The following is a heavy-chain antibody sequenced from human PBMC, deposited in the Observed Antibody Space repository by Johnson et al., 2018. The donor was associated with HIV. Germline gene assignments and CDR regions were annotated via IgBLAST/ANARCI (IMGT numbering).Heavy chain of an antibody. V-gene: IGHV3-30*18. D-gene: IGHD6-6*01. CDR1: GFTFSSYG. CDR3: AKDRGAARAFDAFDI. Sequence: QVQLVESGGGVVQPGRSLRLSFAASGFTFSSYGMHWVRQAPGKGLEWVAVISYDGSNKYYADSVKGRFTISRDNSKNTLYLQMNSLRAEDTAVYYCAKDRGAARAFDAFDIWGQGTMVTVSS. CDR2: ISYDGSNK. J-gene: IGHJ3*02.